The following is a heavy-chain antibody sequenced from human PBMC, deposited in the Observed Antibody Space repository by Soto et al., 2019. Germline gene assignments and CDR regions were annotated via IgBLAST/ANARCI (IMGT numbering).Heavy chain of an antibody. J-gene: IGHJ2*01. Sequence: QVQLQESGPGLVKPSETLSLTCTVSGGSISSYYWSWIRQPPGKGLEWIGYIYYSGSTNYNPSLTSPPTXSXDXXTNHFSLKLSPVTAADTAVYYCARFTPPVSSSWYPAWYFDLWGRGTLVTVSS. CDR1: GGSISSYY. CDR3: ARFTPPVSSSWYPAWYFDL. D-gene: IGHD6-13*01. V-gene: IGHV4-59*08. CDR2: IYYSGST.